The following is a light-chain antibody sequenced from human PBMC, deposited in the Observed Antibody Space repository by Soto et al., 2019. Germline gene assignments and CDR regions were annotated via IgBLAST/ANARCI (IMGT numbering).Light chain of an antibody. Sequence: IQLTQSPSSLSASVGDRVTITCRASQGISSFLAWYQQKPGKAPKLRIYAASTLQSGVPSRFSGSGSGTDFTLTISSLQPEDFATYYCQQLNTYPRTWTFGQGTKVDIK. CDR3: QQLNTYPRTWT. J-gene: IGKJ1*01. V-gene: IGKV1-9*01. CDR2: AAS. CDR1: QGISSF.